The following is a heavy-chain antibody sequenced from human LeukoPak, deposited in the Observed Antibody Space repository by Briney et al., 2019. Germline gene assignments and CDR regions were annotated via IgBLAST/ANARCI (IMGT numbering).Heavy chain of an antibody. J-gene: IGHJ4*02. CDR2: ISYDGSNK. CDR3: AKGFRSGGPCYSIDY. Sequence: GRSLRLSCAASGFSFSTYGMHWVRQAPGKGLEWVAVISYDGSNKDYADSVKGRFTISRDNSKNTLYLQMNSLRAEDTAIYYCAKGFRSGGPCYSIDYWGQGTLVTVSS. V-gene: IGHV3-30*18. CDR1: GFSFSTYG. D-gene: IGHD2-15*01.